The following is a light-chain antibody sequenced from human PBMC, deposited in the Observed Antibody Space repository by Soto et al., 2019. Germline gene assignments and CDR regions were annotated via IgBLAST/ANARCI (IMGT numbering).Light chain of an antibody. CDR3: QQYYNWRAIT. Sequence: EIVLRQSPGTLSLSPGERATLSCRASQNIANNLAWYQQRPGQAPRLLIYGASTRATGIPARFSGSGSGTEFTLSISGLQSEDFALYYCQQYYNWRAITFGQGTRLEIK. V-gene: IGKV3D-15*01. CDR2: GAS. J-gene: IGKJ5*01. CDR1: QNIANN.